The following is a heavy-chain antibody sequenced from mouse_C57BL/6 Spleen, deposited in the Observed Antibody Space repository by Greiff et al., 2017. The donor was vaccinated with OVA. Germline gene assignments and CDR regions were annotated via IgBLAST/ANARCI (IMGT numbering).Heavy chain of an antibody. CDR1: GYTFTSYW. CDR2: IDPSDSYT. CDR3: ARRRYYYAMDY. V-gene: IGHV1-50*01. J-gene: IGHJ4*01. Sequence: QVQLKQPGAELVKPGASVKLSCKASGYTFTSYWMQWVKQRPGQGLEWIGEIDPSDSYTNYNQKFKGKATLTVDTSSSTAYMQLSSLTSEDSAVYYCARRRYYYAMDYWGQGTSVTVSS.